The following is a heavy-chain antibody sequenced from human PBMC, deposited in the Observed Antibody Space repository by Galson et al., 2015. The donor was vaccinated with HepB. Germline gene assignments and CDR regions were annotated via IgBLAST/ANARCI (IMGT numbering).Heavy chain of an antibody. CDR1: EFTFSNYW. CDR2: IKQDESEK. Sequence: SLRLSCAASEFTFSNYWMNWVRQAPGAGLEWVARIKQDESEKYYVDSVKGRFTVSRDNAKNSLYLQMNSLRAEDTAVYYCARASSGMWSQFTDYWGQGILVTVSS. J-gene: IGHJ4*02. D-gene: IGHD2-21*01. V-gene: IGHV3-7*03. CDR3: ARASSGMWSQFTDY.